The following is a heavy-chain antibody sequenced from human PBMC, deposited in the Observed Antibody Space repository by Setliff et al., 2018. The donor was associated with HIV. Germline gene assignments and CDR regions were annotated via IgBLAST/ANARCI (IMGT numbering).Heavy chain of an antibody. D-gene: IGHD5-12*01. J-gene: IGHJ6*03. CDR2: IYPGDSDT. CDR1: GYSFTSYW. V-gene: IGHV5-51*01. CDR3: ARAPKEGYVHNYFYYMDV. Sequence: GESLKISCKGSGYSFTSYWIGWVRQMPGKGLEWMGIIYPGDSDTRYSPSFQGQVTISADKSISTAYLQWSSLTAADTAVYFCARAPKEGYVHNYFYYMDVWGRGTTVTVSS.